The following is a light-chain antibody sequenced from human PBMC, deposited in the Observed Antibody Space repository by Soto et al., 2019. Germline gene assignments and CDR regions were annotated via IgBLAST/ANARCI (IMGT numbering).Light chain of an antibody. V-gene: IGLV2-14*03. CDR2: DVS. CDR3: SSYTTSSTVL. CDR1: SSDVGGYNY. J-gene: IGLJ2*01. Sequence: QSALTQPAYVSGSPGQSITISCTGTSSDVGGYNYVSWYQQHPGKAPKLMIYDVSNRPSGVSNRFSGSKSGNTASLTISGLQAEDEADYHCSSYTTSSTVLFGGGTKVTVL.